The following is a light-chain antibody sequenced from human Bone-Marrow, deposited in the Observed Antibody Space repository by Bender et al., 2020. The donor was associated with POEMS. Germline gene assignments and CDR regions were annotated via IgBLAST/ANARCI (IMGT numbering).Light chain of an antibody. V-gene: IGLV4-69*02. J-gene: IGLJ3*02. CDR2: VNNDGSH. Sequence: QPVVTQSPSASASLGASVRLTCTLSSGHSRAAIAWHQQQPERGPRFLMKVNNDGSHVKGDGISDRFSGSSSGNERHLTISSLQSEDEAVYYCQTWGAGIRVFGGGTKLTVL. CDR3: QTWGAGIRV. CDR1: SGHSRAA.